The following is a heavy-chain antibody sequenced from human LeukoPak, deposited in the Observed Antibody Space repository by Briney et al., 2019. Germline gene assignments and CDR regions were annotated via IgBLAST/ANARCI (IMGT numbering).Heavy chain of an antibody. Sequence: ASVKVSCKAAGYTFTTYGISWVRQAPGQGLEWMGWISAYNGNTNYAQKLQGRVTMTTDTSTSTAYMELRSLRSDDTAVYYCARDPDYYEGVDAFDIWGQGTMVTVSS. D-gene: IGHD3-22*01. J-gene: IGHJ3*02. CDR2: ISAYNGNT. CDR1: GYTFTTYG. CDR3: ARDPDYYEGVDAFDI. V-gene: IGHV1-18*01.